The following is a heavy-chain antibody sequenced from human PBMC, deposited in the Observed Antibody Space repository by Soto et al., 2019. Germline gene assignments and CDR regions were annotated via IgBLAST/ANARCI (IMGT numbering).Heavy chain of an antibody. CDR1: GFTFSNAW. V-gene: IGHV3-15*01. Sequence: GGSLRLSCAASGFTFSNAWMSWVRQAPGKGLEWVGRIKSKTDGGTTDYAAPVKGRFTISRDDSKNTLYLQMNSLKTEDTAVYYCTTSYVWGSYSNWFDPWGQGTLVTVSS. D-gene: IGHD3-16*01. CDR2: IKSKTDGGTT. J-gene: IGHJ5*02. CDR3: TTSYVWGSYSNWFDP.